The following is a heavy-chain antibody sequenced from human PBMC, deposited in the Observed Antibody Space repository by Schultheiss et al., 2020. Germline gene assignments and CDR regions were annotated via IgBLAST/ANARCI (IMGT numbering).Heavy chain of an antibody. Sequence: SQTLSLTCTVSGGSISSGGYYWSWIRQHPGKGLEWIGYIYYSGSTYYNPSLKSRVTISVDTSKNQFSLKLSSVTAADTAVYYCATLRRMITFGGVIVADAFDIWGQGTRVTVSS. CDR1: GGSISSGGYY. V-gene: IGHV4-31*03. D-gene: IGHD3-16*02. J-gene: IGHJ3*02. CDR2: IYYSGST. CDR3: ATLRRMITFGGVIVADAFDI.